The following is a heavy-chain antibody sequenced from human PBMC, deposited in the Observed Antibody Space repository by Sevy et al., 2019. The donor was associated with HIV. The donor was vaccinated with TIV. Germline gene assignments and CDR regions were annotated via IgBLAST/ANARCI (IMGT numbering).Heavy chain of an antibody. CDR2: IYSGGST. Sequence: GGSVRLSCVASGFIISNNYTAWVRQAPGKGLEWVSVIYSGGSTYYADSVKGRFTISRDNSKNTLFLQMNSLRAEDTAVYYCARGYCGGGSCSAFDPWGQGTLVTVSS. CDR1: GFIISNNY. J-gene: IGHJ5*02. D-gene: IGHD2-15*01. CDR3: ARGYCGGGSCSAFDP. V-gene: IGHV3-53*01.